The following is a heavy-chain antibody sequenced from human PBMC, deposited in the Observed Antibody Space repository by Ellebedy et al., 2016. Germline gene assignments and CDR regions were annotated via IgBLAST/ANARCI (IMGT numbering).Heavy chain of an antibody. CDR3: ASGGVRTGLDY. V-gene: IGHV4-38-2*02. Sequence: SETLSLTXTVSGYSISSGYYWGWIRQPPGKGLEWIGSIYHSGSTYYNPSLKSRVTISVDTSKNQFSLKLSSVTAADTAVYYCASGGVRTGLDYWGQGTLVTVSS. J-gene: IGHJ4*02. CDR2: IYHSGST. CDR1: GYSISSGYY. D-gene: IGHD3/OR15-3a*01.